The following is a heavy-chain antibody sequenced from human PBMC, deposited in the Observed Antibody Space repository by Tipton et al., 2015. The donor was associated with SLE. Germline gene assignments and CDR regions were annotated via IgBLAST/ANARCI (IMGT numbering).Heavy chain of an antibody. D-gene: IGHD1-26*01. V-gene: IGHV3-48*03. CDR3: ARGGTYRWFDP. J-gene: IGHJ5*02. CDR2: ISSSGYTT. CDR1: TFTLSNYE. Sequence: QLVQSGGGLVQPGGSLRLSCGASTFTLSNYEMNWVRQAPVKGLEWIAYISSSGYTTYYADSVKGRFTISRDKAKDSVYLQMSSLRADDTAIYYCARGGTYRWFDPWGQGTLVTVSS.